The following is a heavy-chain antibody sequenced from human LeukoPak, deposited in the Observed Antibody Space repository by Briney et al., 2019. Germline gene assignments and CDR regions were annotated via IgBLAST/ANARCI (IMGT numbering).Heavy chain of an antibody. J-gene: IGHJ6*02. V-gene: IGHV4-34*01. D-gene: IGHD2-2*01. Sequence: SETLSLTCAVYGGSFSGYYWSWIRQPPGKGLEWIGEINHSGSPNYNPSLKSRVTISVDTSKNQFSLKLSSVTAADTAVYYCARAFRSSTSWRVHYYYYGMDVWGQGTTVTVSS. CDR3: ARAFRSSTSWRVHYYYYGMDV. CDR2: INHSGSP. CDR1: GGSFSGYY.